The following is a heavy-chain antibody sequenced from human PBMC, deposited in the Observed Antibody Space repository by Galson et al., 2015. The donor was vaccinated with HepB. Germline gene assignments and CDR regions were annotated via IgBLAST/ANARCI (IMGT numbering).Heavy chain of an antibody. CDR3: ARNDITTTGKVVLWFDP. Sequence: SVKVSCKASGSTFTSYDVNWVRQATGQGLEWMGWMNPNSGNTGYAQKFQGRVTMTRNTSISTAYMELSSLRSEDTAIYYCARNDITTTGKVVLWFDPWGQGTLVTVSS. J-gene: IGHJ5*02. CDR1: GSTFTSYD. CDR2: MNPNSGNT. D-gene: IGHD6-13*01. V-gene: IGHV1-8*01.